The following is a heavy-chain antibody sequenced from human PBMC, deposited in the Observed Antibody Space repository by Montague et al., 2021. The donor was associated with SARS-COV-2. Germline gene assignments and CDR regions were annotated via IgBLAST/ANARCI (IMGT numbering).Heavy chain of an antibody. J-gene: IGHJ4*02. CDR1: GGSISSYY. CDR3: ARGTAAGSNFDY. CDR2: IYYSGST. V-gene: IGHV4-59*01. Sequence: SETLSLTCTVSGGSISSYYWSWIRQPPGKGLEWIGYIYYSGSTNYNPSLKSRVTISVDTSKNQFFLKLSSVTAADTAVYYCARGTAAGSNFDYWGQGTLVTVSS. D-gene: IGHD6-13*01.